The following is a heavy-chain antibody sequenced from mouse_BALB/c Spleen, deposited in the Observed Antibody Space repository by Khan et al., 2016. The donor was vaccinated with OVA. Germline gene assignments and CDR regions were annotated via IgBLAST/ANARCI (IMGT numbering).Heavy chain of an antibody. J-gene: IGHJ4*01. CDR1: GYSITSNYA. CDR2: ISYSGST. CDR3: ARGNYYGYAMDY. Sequence: EVQLVESGPGLVKPSQSLSLTCTVTGYSITSNYAWNWIRQFPGNKLEWMGYISYSGSTNYNPSLKSRISTTRDTSKNQFFLQLNSVTTEDTATYYCARGNYYGYAMDYWGQGTSITVSS. V-gene: IGHV3-2*02. D-gene: IGHD1-1*01.